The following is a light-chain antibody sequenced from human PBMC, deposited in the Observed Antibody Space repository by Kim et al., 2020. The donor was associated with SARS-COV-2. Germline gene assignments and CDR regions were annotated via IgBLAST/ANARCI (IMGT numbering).Light chain of an antibody. CDR2: QDT. CDR1: RLGGKF. Sequence: VSTGQTASITCSGHRLGGKFTSWYHQRAGQSPLLVIYQDTKRPAGIPERFSGSNSGSTATLTISGTQSFDEGDYYCQAWDDTYIVFGGGTQLTVL. CDR3: QAWDDTYIV. V-gene: IGLV3-1*01. J-gene: IGLJ7*01.